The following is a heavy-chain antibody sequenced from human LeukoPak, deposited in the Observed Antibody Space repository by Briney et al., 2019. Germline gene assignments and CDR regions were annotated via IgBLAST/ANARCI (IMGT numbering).Heavy chain of an antibody. V-gene: IGHV4-4*07. CDR3: AKYSSGWYVFSYFDY. J-gene: IGHJ4*02. CDR2: IYSSGTT. CDR1: GGSSSSYY. D-gene: IGHD6-19*01. Sequence: SETLSLTCTVSGGSSSSYYWSWIRQPAGKGLEWIGRIYSSGTTNYNPSLQSRVTMSLDTSNSQFSLKLSSVIAADTAVYYCAKYSSGWYVFSYFDYWGQGTLVTVSS.